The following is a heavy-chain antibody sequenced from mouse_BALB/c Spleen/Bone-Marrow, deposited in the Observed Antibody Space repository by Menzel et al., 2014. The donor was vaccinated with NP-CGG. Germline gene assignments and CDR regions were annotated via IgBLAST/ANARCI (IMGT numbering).Heavy chain of an antibody. CDR1: GFTFSRYG. J-gene: IGHJ3*01. V-gene: IGHV5-6-3*01. CDR3: ARAYY. Sequence: EVKVEESGGGLVQFGGSLKLSCAASGFTFSRYGMSWVRQTPDKRLELVAIINSDGGSTYYPDSVKGRFTISRDNAKNTLYLQMSSLKSEDTAMYYCARAYYWGQGTLVTVSA. CDR2: INSDGGST. D-gene: IGHD2-10*01.